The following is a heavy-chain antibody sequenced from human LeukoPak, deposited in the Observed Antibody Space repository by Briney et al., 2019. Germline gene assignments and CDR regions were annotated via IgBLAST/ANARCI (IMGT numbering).Heavy chain of an antibody. V-gene: IGHV1-69*13. CDR2: IIPIFGTA. CDR1: GGTSISYA. CDR3: ARVPTLKSLYNCSET. Sequence: SVKVSCKASGGTSISYASSWVRQAPGQGLEWMGGIIPIFGTANYAQKFQGRVTITAYESTSTAYMELSSLRSEDTAVYYCARVPTLKSLYNCSETWGQGTLVAVSS. J-gene: IGHJ5*02.